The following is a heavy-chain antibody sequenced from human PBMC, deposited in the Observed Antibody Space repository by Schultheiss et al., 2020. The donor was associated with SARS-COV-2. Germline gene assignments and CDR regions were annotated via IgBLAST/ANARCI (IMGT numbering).Heavy chain of an antibody. V-gene: IGHV1-8*02. Sequence: ASVKVSCKASGYAFIGFYIHWLRQAPGQGLQWMGWMNPNSGNTGYAQKFQGRVTMTRNTSISTAYMELSSLRSEDTAVYYCARGVHYGSGSWAYYYYGMDVWGQGTTVTVSS. J-gene: IGHJ6*02. D-gene: IGHD3-10*01. CDR1: GYAFIGFY. CDR3: ARGVHYGSGSWAYYYYGMDV. CDR2: MNPNSGNT.